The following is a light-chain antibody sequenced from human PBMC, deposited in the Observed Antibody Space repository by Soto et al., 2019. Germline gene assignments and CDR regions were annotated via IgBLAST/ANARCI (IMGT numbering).Light chain of an antibody. CDR1: LTIGDS. CDR3: LQTYNLPRT. V-gene: IGKV1-39*01. J-gene: IGKJ1*01. CDR2: GAS. Sequence: DIQMTQSPSSLSASVGDRVTITCRASLTIGDSLSWFQQKAGKPPTLLIYGASALQSGVPARFSGSGSGTDFTLTISNMQREDFATYYCLQTYNLPRTFGQRTKVDIK.